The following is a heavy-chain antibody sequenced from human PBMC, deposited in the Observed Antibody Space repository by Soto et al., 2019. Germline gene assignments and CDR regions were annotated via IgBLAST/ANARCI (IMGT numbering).Heavy chain of an antibody. CDR3: AKSDYYDSRCYPTYLDP. Sequence: QVQLVESGGGVVQPGRSLRLSCAASGFIFSSYGMHWVRQAPGQGLEWVAAISYDGSNKYYADSVKGRFTISRDNSKNTLYLQMNSLRAEDTAVYSCAKSDYYDSRCYPTYLDPWGQGTLVTVSS. CDR2: ISYDGSNK. J-gene: IGHJ5*02. D-gene: IGHD3-22*01. CDR1: GFIFSSYG. V-gene: IGHV3-30*18.